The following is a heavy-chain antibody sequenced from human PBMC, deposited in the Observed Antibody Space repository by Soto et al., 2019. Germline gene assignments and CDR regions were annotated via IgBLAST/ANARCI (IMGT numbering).Heavy chain of an antibody. CDR3: ARGYYDFWSDSWNMPDYYYYGMDV. V-gene: IGHV4-30-2*01. CDR1: GGSISSGGYS. D-gene: IGHD3-3*01. Sequence: SETLSLTCAVSGGSISSGGYSWSWIRQPPGKGLEWIGYIYHSGSTYYNPSLKSRVTISVDRSKNQFSLKLSSVTAADTAVYYCARGYYDFWSDSWNMPDYYYYGMDVWGQGTTVTVSS. CDR2: IYHSGST. J-gene: IGHJ6*02.